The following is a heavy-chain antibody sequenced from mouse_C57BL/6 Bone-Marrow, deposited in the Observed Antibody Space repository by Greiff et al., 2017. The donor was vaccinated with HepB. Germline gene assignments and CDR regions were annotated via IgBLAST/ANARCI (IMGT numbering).Heavy chain of an antibody. CDR1: GYTFTSYW. V-gene: IGHV1-50*01. Sequence: QVQLKQPGAELVKPGASVKLSCKASGYTFTSYWMQWVKQRPGQGLEWIGEIDPSDSYTNYNQKFKGKATLTVDTSSSTAYMQLSSLTSEDSAVYYCARWVGYFAYWGQGTLVTVSA. D-gene: IGHD2-2*01. J-gene: IGHJ3*01. CDR3: ARWVGYFAY. CDR2: IDPSDSYT.